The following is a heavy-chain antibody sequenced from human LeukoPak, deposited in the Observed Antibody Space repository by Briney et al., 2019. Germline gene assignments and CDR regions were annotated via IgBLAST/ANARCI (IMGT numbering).Heavy chain of an antibody. D-gene: IGHD3-22*01. J-gene: IGHJ4*02. CDR2: INLNSGGT. CDR1: GYSFTDYY. V-gene: IGHV1-2*02. CDR3: ARNMGSAYYYDSSGLSYFDY. Sequence: ASVRVSCKASGYSFTDYYMHWVRQAPGQGLEWMGWINLNSGGTSNAQKFQGRVTMTRDTSISTAYMELSRLRSDDTAVYYCARNMGSAYYYDSSGLSYFDYWGQGTLVTVSS.